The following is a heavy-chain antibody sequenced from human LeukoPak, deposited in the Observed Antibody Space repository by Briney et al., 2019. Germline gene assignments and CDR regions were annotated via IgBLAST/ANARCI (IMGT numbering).Heavy chain of an antibody. V-gene: IGHV3-9*01. Sequence: GGSLRLSCAASGFTFDDYAMHWVRQAPGKGLEWVSGISWNSGSIGYADSVKGRFTISRDNAKNSLYLQMNSLRAEDTALYYCAKAAVGTAMVYYFDYWGQGTLVTVSS. J-gene: IGHJ4*02. D-gene: IGHD5-18*01. CDR2: ISWNSGSI. CDR3: AKAAVGTAMVYYFDY. CDR1: GFTFDDYA.